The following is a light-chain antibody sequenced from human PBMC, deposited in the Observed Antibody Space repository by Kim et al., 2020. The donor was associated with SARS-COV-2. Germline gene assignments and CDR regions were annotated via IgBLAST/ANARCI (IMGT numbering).Light chain of an antibody. J-gene: IGKJ1*01. CDR1: QSIGDW. CDR2: KAS. V-gene: IGKV1-5*03. Sequence: ASVGDRVTITCRASQSIGDWLAWYQQKPGRAPKLLIHKASSLEPGVSSRFSGSGSGTEFTLTITSLRPDDFAVYYCQRYNSDPWTFGQGTKEDIK. CDR3: QRYNSDPWT.